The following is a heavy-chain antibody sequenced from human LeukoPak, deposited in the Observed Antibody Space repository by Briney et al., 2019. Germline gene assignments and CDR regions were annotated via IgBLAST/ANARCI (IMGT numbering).Heavy chain of an antibody. CDR3: VRDMGYYDKV. J-gene: IGHJ4*02. CDR1: GFTFSTSW. Sequence: PGGSLRLSCAASGFTFSTSWMHWVRQAPGKGLVWVSRINSDGKGTNYADSVKGRFTISRDNAKNTLYLQMNSLRTEDTAVYYCVRDMGYYDKVWGQGTLVTVSS. V-gene: IGHV3-74*01. CDR2: INSDGKGT. D-gene: IGHD3-22*01.